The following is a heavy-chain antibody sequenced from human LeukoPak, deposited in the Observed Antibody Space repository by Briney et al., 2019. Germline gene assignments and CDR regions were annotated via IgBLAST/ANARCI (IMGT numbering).Heavy chain of an antibody. D-gene: IGHD1-1*01. J-gene: IGHJ4*02. CDR3: ARHLSGTTMAHYFDF. CDR2: IYSSGST. CDR1: GDSISSARNY. V-gene: IGHV4-39*01. Sequence: SETLSLTCSVSGDSISSARNYWGWIRQSPGKGLEWLASIYSSGSTHSNPSLKSRVSISIDTSKNQFSLKLYSVTASDTAIYYCARHLSGTTMAHYFDFWGQGTLVTVSS.